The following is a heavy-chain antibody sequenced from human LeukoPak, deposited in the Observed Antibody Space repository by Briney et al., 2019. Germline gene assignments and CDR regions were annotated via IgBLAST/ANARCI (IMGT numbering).Heavy chain of an antibody. V-gene: IGHV7-4-1*02. J-gene: IGHJ6*03. CDR1: GYTFTSYG. CDR2: INTNTGNP. D-gene: IGHD3-16*02. Sequence: ASVKVSCKASGYTFTSYGINWVRQAPGQGLEWMGWINTNTGNPTYAQGFTGRFVFSLDTSVSTAYLQISSLKAEDTAVYYCARELAGYVWGSYRFSYYYYMDVWGKGTTVTVSS. CDR3: ARELAGYVWGSYRFSYYYYMDV.